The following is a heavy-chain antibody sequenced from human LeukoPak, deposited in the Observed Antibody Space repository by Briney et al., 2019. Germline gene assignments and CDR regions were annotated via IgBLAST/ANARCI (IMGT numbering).Heavy chain of an antibody. CDR1: GFTFSSYW. D-gene: IGHD6-19*01. CDR3: AREVGYSSGWLRGG. CDR2: IKQDGSEK. V-gene: IGHV3-7*01. J-gene: IGHJ4*02. Sequence: GGSLRLSCAASGFTFSSYWMSWVRQAPGKGLEWVANIKQDGSEKYYVDSVKGRFTISRDNAKNSLYLQMNSLRAEDTAVYYCAREVGYSSGWLRGGWGQGTLVTVSS.